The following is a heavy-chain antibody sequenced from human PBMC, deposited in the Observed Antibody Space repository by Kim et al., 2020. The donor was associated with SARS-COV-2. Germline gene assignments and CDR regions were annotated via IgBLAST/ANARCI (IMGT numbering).Heavy chain of an antibody. D-gene: IGHD5-18*01. CDR3: ARVYGRQLWKRHAFDL. J-gene: IGHJ2*01. CDR2: INEDGSEK. CDR1: GFTFSSYW. V-gene: IGHV3-7*01. Sequence: GGSLRLSCGASGFTFSSYWMTWVRQGLGRGLEWVATINEDGSEKYYVDSVKGRFTISRDDADNSLHLQVSSLRAEDTAVYYCARVYGRQLWKRHAFDLWG.